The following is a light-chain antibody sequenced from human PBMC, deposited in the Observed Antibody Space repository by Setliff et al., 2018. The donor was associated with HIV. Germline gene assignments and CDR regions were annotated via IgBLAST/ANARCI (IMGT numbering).Light chain of an antibody. V-gene: IGLV2-14*03. CDR2: AVT. CDR3: SSHRDTHTLEV. Sequence: QSALAQPASVSGSPGHSITISCTGTSSDIGEYDYVSWYQQHPGKAPKLILYAVTYRPSGVSNRFSGSKSGNTASLTISGLQAEDEADYYCSSHRDTHTLEVFGTGTKVTVL. J-gene: IGLJ1*01. CDR1: SSDIGEYDY.